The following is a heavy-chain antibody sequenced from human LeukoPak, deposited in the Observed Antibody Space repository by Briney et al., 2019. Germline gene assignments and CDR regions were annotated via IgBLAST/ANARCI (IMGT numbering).Heavy chain of an antibody. D-gene: IGHD3-10*01. J-gene: IGHJ5*02. CDR1: GGSISSYY. CDR3: ARTERSTMVRGVSNNWFDP. Sequence: PSETLSLTCTVSGGSISSYYWSWIRQPPGKGLEWIGYMYYSGSTNYNPPLKSRVTISVDTSKNQFSLKLSSVTAADTAVYYCARTERSTMVRGVSNNWFDPWGQGTLVTVSS. CDR2: MYYSGST. V-gene: IGHV4-59*01.